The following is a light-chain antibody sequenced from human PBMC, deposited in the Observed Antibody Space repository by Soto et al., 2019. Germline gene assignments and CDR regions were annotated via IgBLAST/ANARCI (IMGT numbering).Light chain of an antibody. CDR3: QQSYSTPWWT. V-gene: IGKV1-39*01. J-gene: IGKJ1*01. CDR1: QSISSY. CDR2: AAS. Sequence: DIQMTQSPSSLSASVGDRVTITCRASQSISSYLNWYQQKPEKAPKLLIYAASSLQSGVPSRFSGSGSGTDFTLTISSLQPEDFATYYCQQSYSTPWWTFGQGTKVEIK.